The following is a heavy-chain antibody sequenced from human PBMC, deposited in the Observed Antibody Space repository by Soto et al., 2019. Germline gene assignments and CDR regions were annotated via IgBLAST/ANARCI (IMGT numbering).Heavy chain of an antibody. CDR3: ARHTPAISISDH. J-gene: IGHJ4*02. Sequence: QLQLQESGPGLVKPSETLSLTCTVSGGSISSSSYYWGWIRQPPGKGLEWIGSIYYSGSTYYNPSLKSRVTISVDTSKNQFPLQLSSVTAADTAVYYCARHTPAISISDHWGQGTLVTVSS. CDR1: GGSISSSSYY. D-gene: IGHD2-15*01. V-gene: IGHV4-39*01. CDR2: IYYSGST.